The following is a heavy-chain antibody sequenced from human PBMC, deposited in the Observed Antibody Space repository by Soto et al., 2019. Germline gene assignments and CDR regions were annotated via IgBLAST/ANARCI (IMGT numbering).Heavy chain of an antibody. D-gene: IGHD2-2*01. CDR2: IYYSGST. CDR3: ARHGGVIPAAPVDY. Sequence: SETLSLTCTVSGGSISNSYWSWIRQPPGKGLEWIGYIYYSGSTNYSPSLQSRVTISVDTPKNQFSLKLSSVTAADTAVYYCARHGGVIPAAPVDYWGQGTLVTVSS. CDR1: GGSISNSY. J-gene: IGHJ4*02. V-gene: IGHV4-59*08.